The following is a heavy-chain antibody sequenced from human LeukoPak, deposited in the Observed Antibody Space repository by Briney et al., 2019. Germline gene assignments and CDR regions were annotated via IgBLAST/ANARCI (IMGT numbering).Heavy chain of an antibody. D-gene: IGHD1-1*01. CDR1: GGSFRRYA. J-gene: IGHJ6*04. CDR2: IMPVLDTG. Sequence: ASVKVSCKASGGSFRRYAFAWVRQAPGQGLEWMGGIMPVLDTGSYAQGFQGRVTITADRSTCTAYMELRSLRPEDTALYYCAARDNGNDLLSYHAMDVWGNGTTVTVSS. V-gene: IGHV1-69*06. CDR3: AARDNGNDLLSYHAMDV.